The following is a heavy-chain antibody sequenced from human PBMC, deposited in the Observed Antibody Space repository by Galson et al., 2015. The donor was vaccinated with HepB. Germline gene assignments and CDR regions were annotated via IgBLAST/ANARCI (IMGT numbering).Heavy chain of an antibody. D-gene: IGHD3-22*01. J-gene: IGHJ5*02. CDR2: IYSGGST. V-gene: IGHV3-53*01. CDR3: ANDYYDISGGKEA. Sequence: SLRLSCAASGFTVSSNYMSWVRQAPGKGLEWVSVIYSGGSTYYADSVKGRFTISRDNSKNTLYLQMNSLRAEDTAVYYCANDYYDISGGKEAWGQGTLVTVSS. CDR1: GFTVSSNY.